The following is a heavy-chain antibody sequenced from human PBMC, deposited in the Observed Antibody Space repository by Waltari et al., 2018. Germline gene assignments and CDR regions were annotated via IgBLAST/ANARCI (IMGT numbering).Heavy chain of an antibody. V-gene: IGHV1-69*12. Sequence: QVQLVQSGAEVKKPGSSVRVSCKASGDTFRRYAISWVRQAPGQGLEWMGGIIPLFGTTNYAQKFQGRVTMTADGPTSTAYVELRSLRSEDTTFYFCAISFYYDRRGDYPSLGAFDSWGQGTLVTVSS. J-gene: IGHJ4*02. CDR3: AISFYYDRRGDYPSLGAFDS. CDR1: GDTFRRYA. D-gene: IGHD3-22*01. CDR2: IIPLFGTT.